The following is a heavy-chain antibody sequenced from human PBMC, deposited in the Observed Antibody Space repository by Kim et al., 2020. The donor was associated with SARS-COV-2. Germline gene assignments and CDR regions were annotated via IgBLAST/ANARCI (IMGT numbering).Heavy chain of an antibody. CDR1: GFTFSSYA. J-gene: IGHJ1*01. D-gene: IGHD2-21*02. Sequence: GGSLRLSCAASGFTFSSYAMSWVRQAPGKGLEWVSAISGSGGRTYYADSVKGRFTISRDNSKNTLYLQMNSLRAEDTAVYYCASGQLAYCGGDFFQWGQGTLFSVSS. CDR2: ISGSGGRT. V-gene: IGHV3-23*01. CDR3: ASGQLAYCGGDFFQ.